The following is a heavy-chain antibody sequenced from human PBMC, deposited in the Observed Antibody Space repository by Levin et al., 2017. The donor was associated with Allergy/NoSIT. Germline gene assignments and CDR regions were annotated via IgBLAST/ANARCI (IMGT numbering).Heavy chain of an antibody. D-gene: IGHD6-19*01. Sequence: GGSLRLSCVASGFTISSYAMSWVRQAPGKGLEWVSAIRGSGDNTHYADSVKGRFTISRDNAKNTLYLQMNSLRAEATAVFYCARCVVWGRGWCNSFDPWGQGTLVTVSS. V-gene: IGHV3-23*01. J-gene: IGHJ5*02. CDR3: ARCVVWGRGWCNSFDP. CDR1: GFTISSYA. CDR2: IRGSGDNT.